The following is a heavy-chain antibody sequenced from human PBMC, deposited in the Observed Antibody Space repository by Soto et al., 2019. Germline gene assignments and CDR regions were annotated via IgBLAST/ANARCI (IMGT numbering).Heavy chain of an antibody. V-gene: IGHV3-11*01. CDR1: GFTFSDHY. D-gene: IGHD6-13*01. J-gene: IGHJ4*02. CDR3: ARRAASGRHFDH. CDR2: ISSSGNSM. Sequence: QVQLVESGGGLVMHGASLRLSCEASGFTFSDHYMSWIRQAPGKGLEWVSYISSSGNSMYYADSVKGRFTVSRDNAENSLYLQMNSLRAEDTAVYYCARRAASGRHFDHWGQGTLVSVSS.